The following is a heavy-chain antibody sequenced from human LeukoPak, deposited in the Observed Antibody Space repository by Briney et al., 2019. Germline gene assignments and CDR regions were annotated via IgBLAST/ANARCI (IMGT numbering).Heavy chain of an antibody. D-gene: IGHD2-21*01. Sequence: GGSLRLSCTASGFTFSSYAMTWVRQAPGKGLEWVSGISGSGLSTYYADSVKGRFTISRDSSKNTLFLQMNRLRPEDAAVYYCAKAPVTTCRGAYCYPFDYWGQGTLVTVSS. J-gene: IGHJ4*02. V-gene: IGHV3-23*01. CDR2: ISGSGLST. CDR3: AKAPVTTCRGAYCYPFDY. CDR1: GFTFSSYA.